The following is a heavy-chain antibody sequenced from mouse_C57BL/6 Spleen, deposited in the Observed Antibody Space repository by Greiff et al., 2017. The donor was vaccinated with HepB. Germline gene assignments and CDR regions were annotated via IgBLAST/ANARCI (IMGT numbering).Heavy chain of an antibody. Sequence: VQLQQPGAELVRPGTSVKLSCKASGYTFTSYWMHWVKQRPGQGLEWIGVIDPSDSYTNYNQKFKGKATLTVDTSSSTAYMQLSSLTSEDSAVYYCARDGYYGGYAMDYWGQGTSVTVSS. CDR3: ARDGYYGGYAMDY. V-gene: IGHV1-59*01. J-gene: IGHJ4*01. CDR1: GYTFTSYW. D-gene: IGHD2-3*01. CDR2: IDPSDSYT.